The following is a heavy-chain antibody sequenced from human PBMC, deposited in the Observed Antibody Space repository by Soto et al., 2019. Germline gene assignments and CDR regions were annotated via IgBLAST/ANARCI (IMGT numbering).Heavy chain of an antibody. Sequence: SETLSLTCTFSGGSISRGDYYWSWIRQPLGKGLEWIGYIYYSGSTNYNPSLKSRVTISVDTSKNQFSLKLSSVTAADTAVYYCARRYGPGFDYWGQGILVTSPQ. V-gene: IGHV4-61*08. J-gene: IGHJ4*02. CDR2: IYYSGST. CDR1: GGSISRGDYY. D-gene: IGHD4-17*01. CDR3: ARRYGPGFDY.